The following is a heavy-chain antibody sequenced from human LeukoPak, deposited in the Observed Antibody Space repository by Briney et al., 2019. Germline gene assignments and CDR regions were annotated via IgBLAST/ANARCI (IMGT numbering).Heavy chain of an antibody. Sequence: GGSLRLSCAASGFTFSSIWMHWVRQAPGKGLVWVSRINEDGSTTNYADSVKGRSTIFRDNAKNTLYLRMNSLRAEDTAVYYCVRDLGGRSGHWGQGTLVTVSS. J-gene: IGHJ4*02. CDR1: GFTFSSIW. D-gene: IGHD1-26*01. CDR2: INEDGSTT. V-gene: IGHV3-74*01. CDR3: VRDLGGRSGH.